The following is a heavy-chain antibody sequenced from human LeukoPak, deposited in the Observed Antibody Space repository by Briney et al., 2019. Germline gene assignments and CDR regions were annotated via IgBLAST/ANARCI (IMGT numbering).Heavy chain of an antibody. CDR2: IYYSGST. CDR1: GGSISSGGYY. D-gene: IGHD6-6*01. V-gene: IGHV4-31*03. CDR3: ARRVQLPRSDNWFDP. Sequence: PSETLSLTCTVSGGSISSGGYYWSWIRQHPGKGLEWIGYIYYSGSTYYNPSLKSRVTISVDTSKNQFSLKLSSVTAADTAVYYCARRVQLPRSDNWFDPWGQGTLVTVSS. J-gene: IGHJ5*02.